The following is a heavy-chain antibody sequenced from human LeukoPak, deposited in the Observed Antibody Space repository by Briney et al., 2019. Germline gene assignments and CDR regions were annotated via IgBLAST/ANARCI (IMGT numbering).Heavy chain of an antibody. V-gene: IGHV3-23*01. CDR1: GFTFSSYA. D-gene: IGHD3-10*01. Sequence: GGSLRLSCAASGFTFSSYAMSWVRQAPVKGLEWVSVISGSGGSTYYADSVKGRFTTSRDNSKNTLYLQMNSLRAEDTAVYYCAKGYYFQGNVFDIWGQGTMVTVSS. CDR2: ISGSGGST. CDR3: AKGYYFQGNVFDI. J-gene: IGHJ3*02.